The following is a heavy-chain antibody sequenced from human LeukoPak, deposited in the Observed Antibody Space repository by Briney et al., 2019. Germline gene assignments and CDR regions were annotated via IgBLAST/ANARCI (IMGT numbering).Heavy chain of an antibody. Sequence: GGSLRLSCAASGFTFSSYGMHWVRQAPGKGLEWVAVISYDGSNKYYADSVKGRFTVSRDNFKNTLYLQMNSLRAEDTAVYYCAKDLEQCSSSRCYTYFPHWGQGTLVTVSS. CDR2: ISYDGSNK. CDR3: AKDLEQCSSSRCYTYFPH. D-gene: IGHD2-2*01. CDR1: GFTFSSYG. V-gene: IGHV3-30*18. J-gene: IGHJ1*01.